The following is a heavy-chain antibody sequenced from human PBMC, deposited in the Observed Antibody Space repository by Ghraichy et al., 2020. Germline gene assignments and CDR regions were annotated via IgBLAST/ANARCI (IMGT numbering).Heavy chain of an antibody. CDR1: GGSISSYY. Sequence: SETLSLTCTVSGGSISSYYWSWIRQPPGKGLEWIGYIYDTGSTNYKPSLKSRVAISIDTSKNQFSLKLSSVTAADTAVYYCARHLEGGPWGSYPTYYYYAMDVWGQGTTVTVSS. CDR3: ARHLEGGPWGSYPTYYYYAMDV. CDR2: IYDTGST. J-gene: IGHJ6*02. V-gene: IGHV4-59*08. D-gene: IGHD3-16*01.